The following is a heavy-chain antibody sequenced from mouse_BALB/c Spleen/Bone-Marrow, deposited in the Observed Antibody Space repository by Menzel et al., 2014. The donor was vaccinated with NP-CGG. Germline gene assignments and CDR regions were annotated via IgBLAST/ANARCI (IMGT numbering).Heavy chain of an antibody. CDR1: GYSFTSYW. D-gene: IGHD2-1*01. J-gene: IGHJ3*01. CDR3: TGYGNYVETSFAY. CDR2: IYPGNSDT. V-gene: IGHV1-5*01. Sequence: VQLQQSGTALARPGASVKMSCKASGYSFTSYWMHWVKQRPGQGLEWIGAIYPGNSDTRHNQKFKGKAKLTAVTSASTAYMELSSLTNEDSAVYYCTGYGNYVETSFAYWGQGTLVTVSA.